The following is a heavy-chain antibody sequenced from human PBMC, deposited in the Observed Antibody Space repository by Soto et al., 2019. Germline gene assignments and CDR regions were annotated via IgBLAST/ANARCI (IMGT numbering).Heavy chain of an antibody. V-gene: IGHV3-30-3*01. J-gene: IGHJ4*02. CDR2: ISYDGSNK. D-gene: IGHD5-18*01. Sequence: QVQLVESGGGVVQPGRSLRLSCAASGFTFSSYAMHWVRQAPGKGLEWVAVISYDGSNKYYADSVKGRFTISRDNSKNTLYLQMNSLRAEDTALYYCARPSYDPVDTAMDPPFDDWGQGTLVTVSS. CDR3: ARPSYDPVDTAMDPPFDD. CDR1: GFTFSSYA.